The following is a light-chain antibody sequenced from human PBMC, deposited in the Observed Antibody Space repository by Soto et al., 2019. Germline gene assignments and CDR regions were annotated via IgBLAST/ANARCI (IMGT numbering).Light chain of an antibody. CDR2: GAS. CDR3: QQYNYWHYT. Sequence: EIVMTQSPATLSVSPGERAVPSCRASQSVSHYLAWYQQTPGQAPRVLIYGASTRATGIPARFSGSGSGTEFTLSISSLQSEDFAVYYCQQYNYWHYTFGQGTKVDIK. CDR1: QSVSHY. J-gene: IGKJ2*01. V-gene: IGKV3-15*01.